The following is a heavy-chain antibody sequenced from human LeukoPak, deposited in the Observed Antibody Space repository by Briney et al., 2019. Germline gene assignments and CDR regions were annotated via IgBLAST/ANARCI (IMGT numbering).Heavy chain of an antibody. D-gene: IGHD2-2*01. CDR1: GGSISSGDYY. CDR2: IYTSGST. J-gene: IGHJ3*02. V-gene: IGHV4-61*02. Sequence: PSQTLSLTCTVSGGSISSGDYYWSWIRQPPGKGLEWIGRIYTSGSTNYNPSLKSRVTISVDTSKNQSSLKLSSVTAADTAVYYCARDGVEDHCSSTSCYLAFDIWGQGTMVTVSS. CDR3: ARDGVEDHCSSTSCYLAFDI.